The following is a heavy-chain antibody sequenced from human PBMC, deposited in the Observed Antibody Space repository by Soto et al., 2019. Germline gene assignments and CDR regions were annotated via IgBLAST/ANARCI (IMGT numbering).Heavy chain of an antibody. J-gene: IGHJ5*02. V-gene: IGHV4-61*01. D-gene: IGHD1-26*01. CDR2: IYYSGST. CDR1: GGSVSSGSYY. CDR3: ARDLPAGATWENWFDP. Sequence: SETLSLTCTVSGGSVSSGSYYWSWIRQPPGKGLEWIGYIYYSGSTNYNPSLKSRVTISVDTSKNQFSLKLSSVTAADTAVYYCARDLPAGATWENWFDPWGQGTLVTVS.